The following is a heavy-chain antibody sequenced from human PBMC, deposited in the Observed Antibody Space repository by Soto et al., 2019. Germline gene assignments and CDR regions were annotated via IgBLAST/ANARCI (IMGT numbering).Heavy chain of an antibody. Sequence: PSETLSLTCAVSGGSISSGGYSWSWIRQPPGKGLEWIGYIYHSGSTYYNPSLKSRVTISVDRSKNQFSLKLSSVTAADTAVYYCARGDILTGLDYWGQGTLVTVSS. CDR2: IYHSGST. CDR3: ARGDILTGLDY. J-gene: IGHJ4*02. V-gene: IGHV4-30-2*01. D-gene: IGHD3-9*01. CDR1: GGSISSGGYS.